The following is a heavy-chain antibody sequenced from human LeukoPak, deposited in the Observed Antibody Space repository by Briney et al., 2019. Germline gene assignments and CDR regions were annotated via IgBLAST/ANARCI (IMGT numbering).Heavy chain of an antibody. CDR1: GGSLNVYY. D-gene: IGHD6-6*01. CDR3: AGRARPTHYYYMDV. J-gene: IGHJ6*03. V-gene: IGHV4-34*01. Sequence: PSETQSLTCALYGGSLNVYYERWLRQPPGKGLEWIGEINHSGSTNYNPSLKSRVTISVDTSKNQFSLKLSSVTAADTTVYYCAGRARPTHYYYMDVWGKGTTVTVSS. CDR2: INHSGST.